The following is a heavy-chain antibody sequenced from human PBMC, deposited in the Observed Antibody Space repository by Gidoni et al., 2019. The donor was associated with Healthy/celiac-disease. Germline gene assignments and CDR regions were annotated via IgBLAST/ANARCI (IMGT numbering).Heavy chain of an antibody. J-gene: IGHJ4*02. CDR1: GGTFSSYA. CDR3: ARDHGCSGGSCYLSY. V-gene: IGHV1-69*01. Sequence: QVQLVQSGAEVKKPVSSVKVSCKASGGTFSSYAISWVRKAPGQGLEWMGGIIPIFGTANYAQKFQGRVTITADESTSTAYMELSSLRSEDTAVHYCARDHGCSGGSCYLSYWGQGTLVTVSS. CDR2: IIPIFGTA. D-gene: IGHD2-15*01.